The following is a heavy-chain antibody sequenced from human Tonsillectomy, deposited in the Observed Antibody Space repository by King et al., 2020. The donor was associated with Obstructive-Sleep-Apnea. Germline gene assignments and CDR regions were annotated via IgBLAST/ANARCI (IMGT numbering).Heavy chain of an antibody. CDR1: GFTFDDYA. CDR3: AKDRGFNYDILTGYFDY. V-gene: IGHV3-9*01. CDR2: ISWNSGSI. D-gene: IGHD3-9*01. J-gene: IGHJ4*02. Sequence: VQLVESGGGLVQPGRSLRLSCAASGFTFDDYAIHWVRQAPGEGLEWVSGISWNSGSIGYADSVKGRFTISRDNAKNSLYLQMKSLRAEDTALYYCAKDRGFNYDILTGYFDYWGQGTLVTVSS.